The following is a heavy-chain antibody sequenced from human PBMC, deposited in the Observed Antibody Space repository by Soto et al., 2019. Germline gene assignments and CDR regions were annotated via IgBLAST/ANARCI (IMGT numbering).Heavy chain of an antibody. Sequence: ASVKVSCKASGYTFTSYGISWVRQAPGQGLEWMGWISAYNGNTNYAQKLQGRVTMTTDTSTSTAYMELRSLRSDDTAIYYCARMASFGSLNWFDPWGQGTLVTVSS. V-gene: IGHV1-18*01. D-gene: IGHD5-18*01. CDR2: ISAYNGNT. J-gene: IGHJ5*02. CDR1: GYTFTSYG. CDR3: ARMASFGSLNWFDP.